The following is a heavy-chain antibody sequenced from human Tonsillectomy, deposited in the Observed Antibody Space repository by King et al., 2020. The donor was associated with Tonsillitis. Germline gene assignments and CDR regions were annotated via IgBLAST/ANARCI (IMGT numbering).Heavy chain of an antibody. J-gene: IGHJ4*02. CDR3: AKSSRTGTGRGYFAF. Sequence: VQLVESGGGVVQPGGSLRVSCAASGFTFSTSDRHWVRQAPGKGLEWVAVISNDETHEYYADSVKGRFTISRDNSKNTVYLQMNSLTDEDTAVYSCAKSSRTGTGRGYFAFWGQGTLVTVSS. V-gene: IGHV3-30*18. CDR2: ISNDETHE. D-gene: IGHD3-10*01. CDR1: GFTFSTSD.